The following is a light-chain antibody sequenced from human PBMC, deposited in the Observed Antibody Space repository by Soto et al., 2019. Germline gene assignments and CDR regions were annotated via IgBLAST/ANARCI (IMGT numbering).Light chain of an antibody. CDR3: QQTNTFLPLN. V-gene: IGKV1-12*01. J-gene: IGKJ4*01. CDR1: QGISNW. CDR2: AAS. Sequence: DIRMTQSPSSVSATVGDRVTITCRASQGISNWLALYQQQPGKAPKLLIYAASSLQSGVPSRFSGGGSGTHFTLIISSLQPEDFATYYCQQTNTFLPLNFGGGTKVEIK.